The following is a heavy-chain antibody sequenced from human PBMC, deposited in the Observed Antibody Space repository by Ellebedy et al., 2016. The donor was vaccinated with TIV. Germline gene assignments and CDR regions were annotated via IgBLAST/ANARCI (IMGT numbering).Heavy chain of an antibody. D-gene: IGHD1-26*01. CDR1: GFTVSGDY. V-gene: IGHV3-66*01. Sequence: GESLKISCAASGFTVSGDYMSWVRQAPGKGLEWVSIMDAGGNTHYPDPVKGRFTISRDNAKNSLYLQMTSLRDEDTAVYYCARGGGERLRYAFDIWGHGTLVTVSS. CDR3: ARGGGERLRYAFDI. CDR2: MDAGGNT. J-gene: IGHJ3*02.